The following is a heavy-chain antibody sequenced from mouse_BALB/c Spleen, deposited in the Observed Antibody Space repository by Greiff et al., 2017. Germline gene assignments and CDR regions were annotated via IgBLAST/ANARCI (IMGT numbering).Heavy chain of an antibody. CDR1: GFTFNTYA. CDR2: IRSKSNNYAT. Sequence: EVKLVESGGGLVQPKGSLKLSCAASGFTFNTYAMNWVRQAPGKGLEWVARIRSKSNNYATYYADSVKDRFTISRDDSQSMLYLQMNNLKTEDTAMYYCVRHDYERYYYAMDYWGQGTSVTVSS. CDR3: VRHDYERYYYAMDY. V-gene: IGHV10-1*02. D-gene: IGHD2-4*01. J-gene: IGHJ4*01.